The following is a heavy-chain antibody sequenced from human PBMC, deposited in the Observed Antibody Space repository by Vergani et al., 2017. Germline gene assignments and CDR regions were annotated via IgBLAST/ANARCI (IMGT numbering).Heavy chain of an antibody. CDR1: GFTFSNAW. Sequence: EVQLVESGGGLVKPGGSLRLSCAASGFTFSNAWMSWVRQAPGKGLEWVGRIKSKTDGGTTDYAAPVKGRFTISRDDSKNTLYLQMNSLKTEDTALYYCTTDHLGYCSSTSCYSYFDYWGQGTLVTVSS. V-gene: IGHV3-15*01. D-gene: IGHD2-2*01. J-gene: IGHJ4*02. CDR2: IKSKTDGGTT. CDR3: TTDHLGYCSSTSCYSYFDY.